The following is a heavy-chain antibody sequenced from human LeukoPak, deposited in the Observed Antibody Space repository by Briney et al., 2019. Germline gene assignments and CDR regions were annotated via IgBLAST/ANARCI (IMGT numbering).Heavy chain of an antibody. Sequence: PGGSLRLSCAASRFTFSSYGMHWVRQAPGKGLEWVAVISYDGSNKYYADSVKGRFTISRDNSKNTLYLQMNSLRAEDTAVYYCAKSGYCSSTSCYGIDYWGQGTLVTVSS. J-gene: IGHJ4*02. V-gene: IGHV3-30*18. CDR1: RFTFSSYG. CDR2: ISYDGSNK. D-gene: IGHD2-2*03. CDR3: AKSGYCSSTSCYGIDY.